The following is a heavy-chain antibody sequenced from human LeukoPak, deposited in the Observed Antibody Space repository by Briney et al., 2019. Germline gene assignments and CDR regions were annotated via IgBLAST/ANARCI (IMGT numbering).Heavy chain of an antibody. CDR1: GGSISGYY. J-gene: IGHJ4*02. CDR2: IYDSGST. D-gene: IGHD4-17*01. CDR3: ARAAYGYYTFDF. Sequence: SETLSLTCTVSGGSISGYYWTWIRQPPGKGLEWIGYIYDSGSTNYNPSLKSRVTISVDTSKNQFSLRLNSVTAADTAVYYCARAAYGYYTFDFWGQGTLVTVSS. V-gene: IGHV4-59*01.